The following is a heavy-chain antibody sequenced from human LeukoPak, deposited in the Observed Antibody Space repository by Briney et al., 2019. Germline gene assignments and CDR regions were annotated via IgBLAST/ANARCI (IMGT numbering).Heavy chain of an antibody. J-gene: IGHJ4*02. CDR2: TYYRSKWYN. Sequence: PSQTLSLTCAISGDSVSSNSAAWNWIRQSPSRGLEWLGRTYYRSKWYNDYAVSVKSRITIDPDTSKNQFSLQLNSVTPEDTAVYYCAKHLFTVTTSPFDYWGQGTLVTVSS. CDR1: GDSVSSNSAA. D-gene: IGHD4-17*01. V-gene: IGHV6-1*01. CDR3: AKHLFTVTTSPFDY.